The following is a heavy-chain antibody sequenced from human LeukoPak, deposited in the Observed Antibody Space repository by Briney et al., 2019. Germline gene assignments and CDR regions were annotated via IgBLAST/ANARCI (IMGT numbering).Heavy chain of an antibody. CDR3: ARDEVRVGGDAFDI. Sequence: PSQTLSLTCTVSGGSISSSDYYWSWIRQPPGKGLEWIGYIYYSGSTYYNPSLKSRVTISVDTSKNQFSLKLSSVTAADTAVYYCARDEVRVGGDAFDIWGQGTMVTVSS. CDR2: IYYSGST. CDR1: GGSISSSDYY. J-gene: IGHJ3*02. V-gene: IGHV4-30-4*08. D-gene: IGHD3-16*01.